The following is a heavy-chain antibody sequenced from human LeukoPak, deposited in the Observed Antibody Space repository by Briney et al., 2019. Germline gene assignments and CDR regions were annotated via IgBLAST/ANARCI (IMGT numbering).Heavy chain of an antibody. V-gene: IGHV4-34*01. CDR2: INHSGST. CDR3: ARVRVGYYYYGMDV. Sequence: SETLSLTCAVYGGSFSGYYWSWVRQPPGKGLGWIGEINHSGSTNYNPSLKSRVTISVDTSKNQFSLKLSSVTAADTAVYYCARVRVGYYYYGMDVWGQGTTVTVSS. J-gene: IGHJ6*02. CDR1: GGSFSGYY.